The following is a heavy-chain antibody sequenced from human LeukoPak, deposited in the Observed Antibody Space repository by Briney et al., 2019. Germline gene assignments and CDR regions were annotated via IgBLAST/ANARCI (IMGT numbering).Heavy chain of an antibody. Sequence: SETLSLTCTVSGGSISSYYWSWIRQPPEKGLEFIGYIYYSGNTNYNPSLKSRVTISIDTSKNQFSLKLNSVTAADTAVYYCARDRGYSYAFDYWGQGTLVTVSS. CDR3: ARDRGYSYAFDY. J-gene: IGHJ4*02. V-gene: IGHV4-59*12. CDR1: GGSISSYY. CDR2: IYYSGNT. D-gene: IGHD5-18*01.